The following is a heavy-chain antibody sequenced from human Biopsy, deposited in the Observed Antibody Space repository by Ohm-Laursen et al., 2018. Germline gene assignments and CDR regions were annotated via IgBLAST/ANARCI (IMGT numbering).Heavy chain of an antibody. V-gene: IGHV1-8*01. CDR1: GYTFTSYD. Sequence: SSVKVSCKASGYTFTSYDINWVRQATGQGLGWLGWMNPNSGNTDYAQKFQGRVTMTRNTSISTAYMELNSLRSEDTAVYYYAADINVWNVNYWGQGTQVTVSS. D-gene: IGHD1-1*01. CDR3: AADINVWNVNY. J-gene: IGHJ4*02. CDR2: MNPNSGNT.